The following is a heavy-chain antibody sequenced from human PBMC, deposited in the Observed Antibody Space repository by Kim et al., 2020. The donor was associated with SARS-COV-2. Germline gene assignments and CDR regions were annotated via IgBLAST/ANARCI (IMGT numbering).Heavy chain of an antibody. D-gene: IGHD1-26*01. CDR1: GFTFSSYA. V-gene: IGHV3-30-3*01. J-gene: IGHJ3*02. CDR2: ISYDGSNK. Sequence: GGSLRLSCAASGFTFSSYAMHWVRQAPGKGLEWVAVISYDGSNKYYADSVKGRFTISRDNSKNTLYLQMNSLRAEDTAVYYCARDQERSYRVGAFDIWGQGTMVTVSS. CDR3: ARDQERSYRVGAFDI.